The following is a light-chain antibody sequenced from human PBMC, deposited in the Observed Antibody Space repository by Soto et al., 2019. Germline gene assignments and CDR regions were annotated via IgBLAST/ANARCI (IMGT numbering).Light chain of an antibody. V-gene: IGKV1-39*01. CDR3: QQSYNAPFT. Sequence: DIQVTQSPSSLSASVGDRVTITCRSSQNIDNYLNWYQHKPGKAPKLLIYVASHLQSGVPSRFSGSRSATEFTLITSNLQLEDFASFSCQQSYNAPFTFGPGAKVDIK. CDR2: VAS. CDR1: QNIDNY. J-gene: IGKJ3*01.